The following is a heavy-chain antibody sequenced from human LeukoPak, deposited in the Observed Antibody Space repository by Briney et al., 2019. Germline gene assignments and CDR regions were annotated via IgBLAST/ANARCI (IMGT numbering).Heavy chain of an antibody. CDR3: GRSWFGELSSVDWYFDL. Sequence: GGSLRLSCAASGFTFTSYAMTWARQAPGKGLEWVSAISSSGSDTYYADSVKGRFTISRDNSKNTLYLQMNSLRAEDTAVYYCGRSWFGELSSVDWYFDLWGRGTLVTVSS. CDR1: GFTFTSYA. D-gene: IGHD3-10*01. V-gene: IGHV3-23*01. CDR2: ISSSGSDT. J-gene: IGHJ2*01.